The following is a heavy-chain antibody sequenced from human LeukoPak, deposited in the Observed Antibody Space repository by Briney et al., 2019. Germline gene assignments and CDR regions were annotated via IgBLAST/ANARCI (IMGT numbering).Heavy chain of an antibody. CDR3: APENLDY. CDR2: ISYGGSNK. CDR1: RFTFSSYG. J-gene: IGHJ4*02. V-gene: IGHV3-30*03. Sequence: GGSLRLSCAASRFTFSSYGMHWVRQAPGKGLEWVAVISYGGSNKYYADSVKGRFTISRDNSKNTLYLQMNSLRPEDTAVYYCAPENLDYWGQGTLVTVSS.